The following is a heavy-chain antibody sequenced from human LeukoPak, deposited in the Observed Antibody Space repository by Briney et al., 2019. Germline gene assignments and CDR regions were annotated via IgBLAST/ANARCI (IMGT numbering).Heavy chain of an antibody. CDR2: IYYTGST. D-gene: IGHD3-16*01. V-gene: IGHV4-59*11. CDR1: GGSISSHY. Sequence: SETLSLTCTVSGGSISSHYWSWIRQSPGKGLEWIGYIYYTGSTNYNPSLKSRVTISVDTSKNQFSLKLSSVTAADTAVYYCAREMITFGGVMGWFDPWGQGTLVTVSS. CDR3: AREMITFGGVMGWFDP. J-gene: IGHJ5*02.